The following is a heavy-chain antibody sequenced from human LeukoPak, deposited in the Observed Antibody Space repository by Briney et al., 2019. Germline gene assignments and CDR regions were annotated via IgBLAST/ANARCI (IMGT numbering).Heavy chain of an antibody. CDR3: ARNGAWLGTDAFDI. Sequence: ASVKVSCKASGYTFTGYYMHWVRQAPGQGLEWMGWINPSSGGTNYAQKFQGWVTMTRDTSISTAYMELSRLRSDDTAVYYCARNGAWLGTDAFDIWGQGTMVTVSS. CDR2: INPSSGGT. V-gene: IGHV1-2*04. CDR1: GYTFTGYY. J-gene: IGHJ3*02. D-gene: IGHD5-24*01.